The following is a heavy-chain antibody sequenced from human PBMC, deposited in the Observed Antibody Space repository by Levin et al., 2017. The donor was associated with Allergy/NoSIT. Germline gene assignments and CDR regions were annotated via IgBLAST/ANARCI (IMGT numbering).Heavy chain of an antibody. CDR3: ATWGAVGRWNGADF. J-gene: IGHJ4*02. Sequence: SETLSLTCTVSDGSISSYYWSWIRQPAGKGLEWIGRIDSSGSTKSNPSLKSRVSMSLDMSKNQFSLKLTSVTAADPAVYYCATWGAVGRWNGADFWGQGILVTVSS. V-gene: IGHV4-4*07. D-gene: IGHD1-1*01. CDR1: DGSISSYY. CDR2: IDSSGST.